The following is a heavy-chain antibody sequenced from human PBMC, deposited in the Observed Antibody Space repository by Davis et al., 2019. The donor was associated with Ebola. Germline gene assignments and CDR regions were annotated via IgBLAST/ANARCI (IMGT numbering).Heavy chain of an antibody. V-gene: IGHV3-74*01. Sequence: HTGGSLRLSCAAPGFTFSSYWMHWVRQAPGKGLVWVSRINSDGSSTSYADSVKGRFTISRDNSKKTLYLQMNSLRAEDTAVYYCAKDQQWSYYFDYWGQGTLVTVSS. CDR3: AKDQQWSYYFDY. CDR2: INSDGSST. CDR1: GFTFSSYW. D-gene: IGHD6-19*01. J-gene: IGHJ4*02.